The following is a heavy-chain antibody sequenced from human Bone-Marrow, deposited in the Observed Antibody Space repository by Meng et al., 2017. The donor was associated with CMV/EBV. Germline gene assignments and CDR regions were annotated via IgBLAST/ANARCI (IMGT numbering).Heavy chain of an antibody. CDR2: ISSSSSYI. J-gene: IGHJ5*02. V-gene: IGHV3-21*01. D-gene: IGHD3-3*01. CDR1: GFSFSSFA. Sequence: GESLKISCAASGFSFSSFAMHWVRQAPGKGLEWVSFISSSSSYIYYADSVKGRFTISRDNAKNSLYLQMNSLRAEDTAVYYCARDKGRGADFWSGLSAYNWFDPWGQGILVTVSS. CDR3: ARDKGRGADFWSGLSAYNWFDP.